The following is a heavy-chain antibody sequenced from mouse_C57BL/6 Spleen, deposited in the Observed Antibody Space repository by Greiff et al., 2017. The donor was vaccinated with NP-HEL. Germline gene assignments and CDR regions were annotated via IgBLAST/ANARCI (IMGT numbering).Heavy chain of an antibody. Sequence: DVKLQESGPGLVKPSQSLSLTCSVTGYSITSGYYWNWIRQFPGNKLEWMGYISYDGSNNYNPSLKNRISITRDTSKNQFFLKLNSVTTEDTATYYCAREDYAYFDYWGQGTTLTVSS. D-gene: IGHD2-4*01. CDR3: AREDYAYFDY. CDR1: GYSITSGYY. CDR2: ISYDGSN. V-gene: IGHV3-6*01. J-gene: IGHJ2*01.